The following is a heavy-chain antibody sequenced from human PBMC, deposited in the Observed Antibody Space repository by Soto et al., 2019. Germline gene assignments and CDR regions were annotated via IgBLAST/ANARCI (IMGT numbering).Heavy chain of an antibody. CDR2: IYYSGST. CDR3: ARQRTSVVTPAYLDS. V-gene: IGHV4-39*01. J-gene: IGHJ4*02. D-gene: IGHD2-21*02. Sequence: SETLSLTCTVTGDSINNRSYYWGWIRQPPGKGLEWIGSIYYSGSTYNNPSLKSRVSMSVDTSKNQFSLKLRSVTAADTALYYCARQRTSVVTPAYLDSWGQGSLVTV. CDR1: GDSINNRSYY.